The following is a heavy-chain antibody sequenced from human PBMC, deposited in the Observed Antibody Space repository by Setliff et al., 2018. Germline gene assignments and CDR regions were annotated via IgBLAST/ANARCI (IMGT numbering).Heavy chain of an antibody. CDR1: GFDFGTYG. J-gene: IGHJ5*02. Sequence: GGSLRLSCEASGFDFGTYGMHWVRQAPDRGLEWVSTTSGGGGFSTYYADSVKGRFTISRDNSNLFLQMNNLRAEDTAFYFCAKDASYYDILTGANYLDTWGRGTLVTVSS. CDR3: AKDASYYDILTGANYLDT. CDR2: TSGGGGFST. V-gene: IGHV3-23*01. D-gene: IGHD3-9*01.